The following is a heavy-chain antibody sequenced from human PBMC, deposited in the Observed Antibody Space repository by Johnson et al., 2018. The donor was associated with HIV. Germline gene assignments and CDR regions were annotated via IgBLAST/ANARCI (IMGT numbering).Heavy chain of an antibody. CDR1: GFTFSSYD. Sequence: VLLLESGGGLVQPGGSLRLSCAASGFTFSSYDMHWVRQATGKGLEWVSAIGTAGDTYYPGSVKGRFTISRENAKNSLYLQMNSLRAEDTAVYYCAREGYSDGYDAFDIWGQGTMVTVSS. CDR2: IGTAGDT. J-gene: IGHJ3*02. V-gene: IGHV3-13*01. CDR3: AREGYSDGYDAFDI. D-gene: IGHD5-18*01.